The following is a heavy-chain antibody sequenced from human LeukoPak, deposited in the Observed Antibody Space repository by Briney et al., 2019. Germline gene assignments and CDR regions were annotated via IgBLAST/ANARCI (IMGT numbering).Heavy chain of an antibody. V-gene: IGHV3-74*01. J-gene: IGHJ6*03. D-gene: IGHD5-24*01. Sequence: GGSLRLSCAASGFTFSSYWMHWVRQAPGKGLVWVPRINSDGSSTSYADSVKGRFTISRDNAKNTLYLQMNSLRAEDTALYYCARDGIEMATPYYYYYMDVWGKGTTVTVSS. CDR3: ARDGIEMATPYYYYYMDV. CDR1: GFTFSSYW. CDR2: INSDGSST.